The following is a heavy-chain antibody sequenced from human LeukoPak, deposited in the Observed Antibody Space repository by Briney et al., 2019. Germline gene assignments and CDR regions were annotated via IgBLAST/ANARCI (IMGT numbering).Heavy chain of an antibody. CDR2: IYSGGST. V-gene: IGHV3-66*02. D-gene: IGHD2-2*01. J-gene: IGHJ4*02. Sequence: GGSLRLSCAASGFTVSSNYMSWVRQAPGKGLEWVSVIYSGGSTYYADSVKGRFTISRDNSMNTLYLQMNSLRAEDTAVYYCARDPGGVVPAAMVDYWGQGTLVTVSS. CDR1: GFTVSSNY. CDR3: ARDPGGVVPAAMVDY.